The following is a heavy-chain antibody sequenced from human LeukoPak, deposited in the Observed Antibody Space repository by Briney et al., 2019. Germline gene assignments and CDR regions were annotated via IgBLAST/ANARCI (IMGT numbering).Heavy chain of an antibody. CDR1: GGSISSYY. V-gene: IGHV4-59*08. Sequence: SETLSLTCTVSGGSISSYYWSWIRQPPGKGLEWIGYIYYSGSTNYTPSLKSRVTISVDTPKNQFSLKLSSVTAADTAVYYCARQAPYGNYFDYWGQGTLVTVSS. CDR3: ARQAPYGNYFDY. D-gene: IGHD4-17*01. J-gene: IGHJ4*02. CDR2: IYYSGST.